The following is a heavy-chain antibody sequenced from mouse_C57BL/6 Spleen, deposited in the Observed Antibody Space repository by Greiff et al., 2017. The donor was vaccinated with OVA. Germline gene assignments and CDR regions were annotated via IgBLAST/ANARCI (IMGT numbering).Heavy chain of an antibody. V-gene: IGHV5-6*01. CDR1: GFTFSSYG. CDR3: ARRLGDYFDY. D-gene: IGHD4-1*01. CDR2: ISSGGSYT. J-gene: IGHJ2*01. Sequence: EVQLVESGGDLVKPGGSLKLSCAASGFTFSSYGMSWVRQTPDKRLEWVATISSGGSYTYYPDSVKGRFTISRDNAKNTLYLQMSSLKSEDTAMYYCARRLGDYFDYWGQGTTLTVSS.